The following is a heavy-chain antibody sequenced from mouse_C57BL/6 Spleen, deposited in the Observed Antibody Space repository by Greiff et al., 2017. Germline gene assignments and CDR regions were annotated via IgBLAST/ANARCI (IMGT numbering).Heavy chain of an antibody. CDR2: INPSNGGT. V-gene: IGHV1-53*01. Sequence: QVQLQQSGPELVKPGASVKLSCKASGYTFTSYWMHWVKQRPGQGLEWIGNINPSNGGTNYNEKFKSKATLTVDKSSSTAYMQLSSLTSEDSAVYYCARSAYYDYDGYFDVWGTGTTVTVSS. D-gene: IGHD2-4*01. J-gene: IGHJ1*03. CDR1: GYTFTSYW. CDR3: ARSAYYDYDGYFDV.